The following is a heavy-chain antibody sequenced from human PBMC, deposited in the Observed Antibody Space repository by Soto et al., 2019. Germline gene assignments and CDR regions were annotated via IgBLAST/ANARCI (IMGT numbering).Heavy chain of an antibody. CDR3: ARRNSPSSTSFDYFDY. V-gene: IGHV4-30-4*01. Sequence: QVQLQESGPGLVKPSQTLSLTCTVSGGSISSGDYYWSWIRQPPGKGLEWIGYIYYSGSTYYNPSLKSRVTISVDTSKNQFSLKLSSVTAADTAVYYCARRNSPSSTSFDYFDYWGQGTLVTVSS. CDR2: IYYSGST. CDR1: GGSISSGDYY. D-gene: IGHD2-2*01. J-gene: IGHJ4*02.